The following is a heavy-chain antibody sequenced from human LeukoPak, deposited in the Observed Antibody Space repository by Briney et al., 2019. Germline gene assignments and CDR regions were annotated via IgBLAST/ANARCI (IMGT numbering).Heavy chain of an antibody. Sequence: GGSLRLFCAASGFTVSNNYMSWVRQAPGKGLEWVSLIYSGGSTYYADSVKGRFTISRDNSKNSLYLQMNSLRAEDTAVYYCARSSDSDYYYYFDYWGQGTLVTVSS. D-gene: IGHD4-11*01. V-gene: IGHV3-66*01. CDR3: ARSSDSDYYYYFDY. CDR1: GFTVSNNY. J-gene: IGHJ4*02. CDR2: IYSGGST.